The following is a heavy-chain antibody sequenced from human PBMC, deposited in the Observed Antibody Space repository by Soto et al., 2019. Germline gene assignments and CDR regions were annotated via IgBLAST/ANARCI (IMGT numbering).Heavy chain of an antibody. D-gene: IGHD3-9*01. V-gene: IGHV4-4*02. Sequence: PSETLSLTCAVSGGSISRSNWWSCFRQPPGKGRECIGEIYHSGSTNYNPSLKSRVTISVDKSKNQFSLKLSSVTAADTAVYYCARSPTYYDILTGYSTGYYYYGMDVRGQGTTVTVSS. CDR2: IYHSGST. J-gene: IGHJ6*02. CDR3: ARSPTYYDILTGYSTGYYYYGMDV. CDR1: GGSISRSNW.